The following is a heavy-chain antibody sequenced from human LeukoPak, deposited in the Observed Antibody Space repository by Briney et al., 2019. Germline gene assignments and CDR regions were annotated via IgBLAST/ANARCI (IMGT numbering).Heavy chain of an antibody. CDR3: AKPKYDSRGPEYYFDY. V-gene: IGHV3-30*02. D-gene: IGHD3-22*01. CDR2: IRYDGSNK. J-gene: IGHJ4*02. CDR1: GFSFSSYG. Sequence: PGGSLRLSCAASGFSFSSYGMHWVRQAPGKGLEWVAFIRYDGSNKYYADSVKGRFTISRDNPKNTLYLQMNSLRAEDTAVYYCAKPKYDSRGPEYYFDYWGQGTLVTVSS.